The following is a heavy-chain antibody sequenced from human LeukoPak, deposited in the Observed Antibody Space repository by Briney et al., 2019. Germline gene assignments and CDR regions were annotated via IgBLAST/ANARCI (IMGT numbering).Heavy chain of an antibody. CDR2: ISGSGGST. D-gene: IGHD3-22*01. V-gene: IGHV3-23*01. J-gene: IGHJ3*02. CDR3: AKETASGYGAFDI. Sequence: GRSLRLSCVASGFTFSTYAMSWVRQAPGKGLEWVSAISGSGGSTYYADSVKGRFTISRDNSKNTLYLQMNSLRAEDTAVYYCAKETASGYGAFDIWGQGTMVTVSS. CDR1: GFTFSTYA.